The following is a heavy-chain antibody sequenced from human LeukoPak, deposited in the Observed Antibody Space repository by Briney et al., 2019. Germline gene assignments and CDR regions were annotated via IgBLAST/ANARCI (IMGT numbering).Heavy chain of an antibody. Sequence: GASVKVSCKASGGTFSSYAISWVRQAPGQGLEWMGGIIPIFGTANYAQEFRGRVTITADKSTRTAYMELSSLRSEDTAVYYCARDNDSRYPPHFDYWGQGTLVTVSS. CDR1: GGTFSSYA. J-gene: IGHJ4*02. CDR2: IIPIFGTA. CDR3: ARDNDSRYPPHFDY. D-gene: IGHD3-16*01. V-gene: IGHV1-69*06.